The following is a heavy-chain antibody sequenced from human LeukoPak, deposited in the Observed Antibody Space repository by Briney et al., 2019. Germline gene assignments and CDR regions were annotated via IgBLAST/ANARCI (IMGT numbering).Heavy chain of an antibody. CDR2: IIPIFGTA. D-gene: IGHD1-26*01. Sequence: ASVKVSCKASGGTFSSYAISWVRQAPGQGLEWMGGIIPIFGTANYAQKFQGRVTITADESTSTAYMELSSLRSEDTAVYYCARSGSYTYYFDYWGQGTLVTVSS. CDR1: GGTFSSYA. CDR3: ARSGSYTYYFDY. V-gene: IGHV1-69*13. J-gene: IGHJ4*02.